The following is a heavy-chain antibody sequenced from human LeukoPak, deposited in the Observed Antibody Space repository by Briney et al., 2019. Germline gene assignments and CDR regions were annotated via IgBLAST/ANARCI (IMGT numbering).Heavy chain of an antibody. V-gene: IGHV1-18*01. CDR1: GYTFTSYG. CDR3: ARDFFHFESGSHSGALIAFDV. D-gene: IGHD3-10*01. Sequence: AASVKVSCKASGYTFTSYGISWVRQAPGQGLEWMGWISAYNGNTNYAQKLQGRVTMTTDTSTSTAYMELRSLRSDDTAVYYCARDFFHFESGSHSGALIAFDVWGQGTLVTVSS. CDR2: ISAYNGNT. J-gene: IGHJ3*01.